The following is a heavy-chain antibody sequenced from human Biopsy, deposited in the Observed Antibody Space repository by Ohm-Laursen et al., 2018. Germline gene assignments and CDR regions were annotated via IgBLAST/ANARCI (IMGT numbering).Heavy chain of an antibody. Sequence: SETLSLTCTVSGDYISSYYWSWIRQPPGKGLQWIGYVYYTGSTDYNPSLQSRVTISVDTSKNHFSLRLRSVTPADTAIYYRARDRGYYSDRTVPGYFDLWGRGTLVTVSS. D-gene: IGHD3-22*01. V-gene: IGHV4-59*01. CDR3: ARDRGYYSDRTVPGYFDL. CDR2: VYYTGST. CDR1: GDYISSYY. J-gene: IGHJ2*01.